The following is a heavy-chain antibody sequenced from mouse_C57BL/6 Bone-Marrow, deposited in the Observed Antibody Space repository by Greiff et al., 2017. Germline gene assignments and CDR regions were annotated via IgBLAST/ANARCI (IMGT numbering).Heavy chain of an antibody. CDR2: IWGGGST. D-gene: IGHD1-1*01. V-gene: IGHV2-9*01. CDR3: AKHIYXYGSSYGYAMDY. CDR1: GFSLTSYG. J-gene: IGHJ4*01. Sequence: LVAPSQSLSITCTVSGFSLTSYGVDWVRQPPGKGLEWLGVIWGGGSTNYNSALMSRLSISKDNSKSQVFLKMNSLQTDDTAMYYCAKHIYXYGSSYGYAMDYWGQGTSVTVSS.